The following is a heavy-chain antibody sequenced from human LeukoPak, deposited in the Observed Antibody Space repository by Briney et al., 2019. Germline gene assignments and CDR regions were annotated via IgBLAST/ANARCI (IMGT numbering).Heavy chain of an antibody. Sequence: GGSLRLSCAASGFTFSTYAMSWVRQAPGKGLEWVSAISGSGGSTYYADSVKGLFTISRDKSKNTLYQQMNSARAEDTAVYYCAKARYCSGGRCFPQLIPDYWGQGTLVTVSS. J-gene: IGHJ4*02. CDR3: AKARYCSGGRCFPQLIPDY. V-gene: IGHV3-23*01. CDR1: GFTFSTYA. CDR2: ISGSGGST. D-gene: IGHD2-15*01.